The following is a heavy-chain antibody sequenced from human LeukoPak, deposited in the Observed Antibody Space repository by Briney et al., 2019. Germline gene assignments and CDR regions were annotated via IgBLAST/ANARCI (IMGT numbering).Heavy chain of an antibody. D-gene: IGHD5-24*01. CDR1: AYTFTCNY. CDR2: INPNSGGT. J-gene: IGHJ3*02. Sequence: ASVKVSSKASAYTFTCNYMHWVRQAPGQGLEWMGWINPNSGGTNYAQKFQGRVTMTRDTSISTAYMELSRPSSDHTALYYFARGGLQMATQPSAFDIWGQGTIVTVS. CDR3: ARGGLQMATQPSAFDI. V-gene: IGHV1-2*02.